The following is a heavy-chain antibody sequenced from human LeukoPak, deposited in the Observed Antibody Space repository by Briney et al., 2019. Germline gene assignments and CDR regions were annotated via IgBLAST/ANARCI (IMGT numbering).Heavy chain of an antibody. D-gene: IGHD3-22*01. J-gene: IGHJ4*02. CDR3: ASIDSSGYYSDD. CDR2: INPNSGGI. CDR1: GYTFTGYY. Sequence: GSLKVSCAASGYTFTGYYMHWVRQAPGQGLEWMGWINPNSGGINYAQKFQGRVTITRDTSISTVYLELSRLRSDDTAVYYCASIDSSGYYSDDWGQGTLVTVSS. V-gene: IGHV1-2*02.